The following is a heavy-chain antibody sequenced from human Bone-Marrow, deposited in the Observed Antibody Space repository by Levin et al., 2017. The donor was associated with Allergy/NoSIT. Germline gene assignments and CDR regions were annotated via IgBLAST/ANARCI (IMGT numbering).Heavy chain of an antibody. CDR1: GFTVSSNY. D-gene: IGHD3-10*01. Sequence: GGSLRLSCAASGFTVSSNYMSWVRQAPGKGPEWVSVIYSGGSTYYADSLKGRFTISRDNSKNTLFLQLNSLRAEDTAVYYAARGWFGEWLSHWGQGTLVTVTS. CDR2: IYSGGST. CDR3: ARGWFGEWLSH. J-gene: IGHJ4*02. V-gene: IGHV3-53*01.